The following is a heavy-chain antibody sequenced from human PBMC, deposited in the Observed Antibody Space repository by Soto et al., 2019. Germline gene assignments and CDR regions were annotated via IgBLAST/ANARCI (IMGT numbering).Heavy chain of an antibody. Sequence: GGSLRLSCAASGFTFSSYGMHWVRQAPGKGLEWVAVISYDGSNKYYADSVKGRFTISRDNSKNTLYLQMNSLRAEDTAVYYCGKPPREDMGPYYYYYGMDVWGQGTTVTVSS. J-gene: IGHJ6*02. D-gene: IGHD2-15*01. V-gene: IGHV3-30*18. CDR2: ISYDGSNK. CDR3: GKPPREDMGPYYYYYGMDV. CDR1: GFTFSSYG.